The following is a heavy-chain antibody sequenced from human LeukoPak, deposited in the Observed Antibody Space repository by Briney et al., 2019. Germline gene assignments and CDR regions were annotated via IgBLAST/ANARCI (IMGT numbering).Heavy chain of an antibody. D-gene: IGHD6-13*01. Sequence: PGGSLRLSCAASGFTFSSYAMSWVRQAPGKGLEWVSAISGSGGSTYYADSVKGRFTISRDNSKNTLYLQMNSLRAEDTAVYYCAKPGQDSSSRGDYFDYWGQGTLVTVSS. J-gene: IGHJ4*02. CDR3: AKPGQDSSSRGDYFDY. V-gene: IGHV3-23*01. CDR2: ISGSGGST. CDR1: GFTFSSYA.